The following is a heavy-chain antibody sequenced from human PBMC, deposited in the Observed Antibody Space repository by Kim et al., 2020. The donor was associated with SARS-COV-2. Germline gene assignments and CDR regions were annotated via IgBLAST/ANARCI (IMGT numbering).Heavy chain of an antibody. CDR3: ASPGESSGIAAAGADY. CDR2: ISSSGSTI. Sequence: GGSLRLSCAASGFTFSSYEMNWVRQAPGKGLEWVSYISSSGSTIYYADSVKGRFTISRDNAKNSLYLQMNSLRAEDTAVYYCASPGESSGIAAAGADYWGQGTLVTGSS. J-gene: IGHJ4*02. D-gene: IGHD6-13*01. V-gene: IGHV3-48*03. CDR1: GFTFSSYE.